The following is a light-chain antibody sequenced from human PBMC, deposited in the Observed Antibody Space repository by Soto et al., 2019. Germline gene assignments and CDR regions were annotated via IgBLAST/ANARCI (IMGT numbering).Light chain of an antibody. V-gene: IGKV3-20*01. Sequence: EIVLTQSPATLSVSPGVRATLSCSASQSVSSDYLVWYQQKPGQAPRLLIYGASRRATGIPDRFSGSGSGTDFILTISRLEPEDFAVYYCQHYDNSPPSVTFGPGTKVDIK. CDR3: QHYDNSPPSVT. CDR2: GAS. CDR1: QSVSSDY. J-gene: IGKJ3*01.